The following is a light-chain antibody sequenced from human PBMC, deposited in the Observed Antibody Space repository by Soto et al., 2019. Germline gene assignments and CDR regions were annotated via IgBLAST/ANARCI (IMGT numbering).Light chain of an antibody. V-gene: IGLV2-14*01. Sequence: QSVLTQPASVSGSPGQSITISCPGTSSDVGGYNYVSWYQQHPGKAPKLMIYEVSNRPSGVSNRFSGSKSGNTASLTISGLQAEDEADYYCSSSTSSSTVFGGGTKLTVL. J-gene: IGLJ2*01. CDR1: SSDVGGYNY. CDR3: SSSTSSSTV. CDR2: EVS.